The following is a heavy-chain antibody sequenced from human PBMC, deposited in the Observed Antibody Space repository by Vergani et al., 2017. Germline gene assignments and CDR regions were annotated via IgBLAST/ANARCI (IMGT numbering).Heavy chain of an antibody. D-gene: IGHD2-21*01. CDR3: TRHVPCGDGACLHFDH. Sequence: EVILVQSGAEVKKPGESLKISCKYSESSFIINEIAWVRQMSGKGLQWMGNINPINSKIVYSPSFQGQAIMSLDKSITTAYLQWRSLKASDTAIYYCTRHVPCGDGACLHFDHWGQGTQVTIFS. V-gene: IGHV5-51*01. CDR1: ESSFIINE. CDR2: INPINSKI. J-gene: IGHJ4*02.